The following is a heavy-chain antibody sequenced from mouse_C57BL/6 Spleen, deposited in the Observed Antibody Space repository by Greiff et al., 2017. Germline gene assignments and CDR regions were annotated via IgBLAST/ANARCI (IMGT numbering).Heavy chain of an antibody. J-gene: IGHJ4*01. CDR1: GFSLTSYG. CDR2: IWSGGST. CDR3: ATHLVPYAMDY. V-gene: IGHV2-2*01. Sequence: QVQLKESGPGLVQPSQSLSITCTVSGFSLTSYGVHWVRQSPGKGLEWLGVIWSGGSTDYNAAFISRLSISKDNSKSQVFFKMNSLQADDTAIYYCATHLVPYAMDYWGQGTSVTVSS.